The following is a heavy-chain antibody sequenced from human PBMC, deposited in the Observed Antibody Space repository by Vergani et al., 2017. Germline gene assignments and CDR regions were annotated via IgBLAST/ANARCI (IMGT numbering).Heavy chain of an antibody. CDR2: ISGSGGST. CDR1: GFTFSSYA. J-gene: IGHJ6*02. Sequence: VQLVESGGGLVQPGGSLRLSCAASGFTFSSYAMSWVRQAPGKGLEWVSAISGSGGSTYYADSVKGRFTISRDNSKNTLYLQMNSLRAEDTAVYYCATVRRYDFWKRGMSMDVWSQGTTVTVSS. D-gene: IGHD3-3*01. CDR3: ATVRRYDFWKRGMSMDV. V-gene: IGHV3-23*04.